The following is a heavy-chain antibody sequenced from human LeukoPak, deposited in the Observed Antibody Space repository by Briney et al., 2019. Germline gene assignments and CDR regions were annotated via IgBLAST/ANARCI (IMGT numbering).Heavy chain of an antibody. CDR1: GYTFTSYG. CDR2: ISAYNGNT. J-gene: IGHJ4*02. D-gene: IGHD3-22*01. CDR3: ARGGYYDSSGYYPFDY. V-gene: IGHV1-18*01. Sequence: ASVKVSCMASGYTFTSYGISWVRQAPGQGLEWMGWISAYNGNTNYAQKLQGRVTMTTDTSTSTAYMELRSLRSDDTAVYYCARGGYYDSSGYYPFDYWGQGTLATISS.